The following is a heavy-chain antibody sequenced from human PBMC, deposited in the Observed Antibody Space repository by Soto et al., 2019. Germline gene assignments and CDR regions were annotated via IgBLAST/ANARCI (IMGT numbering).Heavy chain of an antibody. V-gene: IGHV1-2*02. D-gene: IGHD1-26*01. J-gene: IGHJ5*02. CDR2: INPSSGGT. CDR1: GYTFSDYY. CDR3: AREMGVIGAPGYTWFDP. Sequence: VQLVQSGAEVRKPGASVKVSCKASGYTFSDYYVHWVREAPGQGLEWMGWINPSSGGTIYTQRFQGRVTMTRDTSISTVYMELSRLTSADTAVYYCAREMGVIGAPGYTWFDPWGQGALVTVSS.